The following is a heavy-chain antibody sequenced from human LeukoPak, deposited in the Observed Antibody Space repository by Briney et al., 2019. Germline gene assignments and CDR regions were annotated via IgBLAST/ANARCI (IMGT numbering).Heavy chain of an antibody. CDR3: ARGRRYSSGHSPYYYYYMDV. CDR1: GYTFTSYD. V-gene: IGHV1-8*03. J-gene: IGHJ6*03. CDR2: MNPNSGNT. D-gene: IGHD6-19*01. Sequence: ASVNVSCKASGYTFTSYDINWVRQATGQGLEWMGWMNPNSGNTGYTQKFQGRVTITRNTSISTAYMELSSLRSEDTAVYYCARGRRYSSGHSPYYYYYMDVWGKGTTVTVSS.